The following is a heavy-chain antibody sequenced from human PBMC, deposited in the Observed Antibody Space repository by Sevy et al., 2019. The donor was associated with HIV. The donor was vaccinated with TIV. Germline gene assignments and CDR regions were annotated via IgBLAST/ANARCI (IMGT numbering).Heavy chain of an antibody. D-gene: IGHD1-26*01. J-gene: IGHJ4*01. CDR2: IRPGGGT. Sequence: GGSLRLSCAASEFTVSNYAMNWVRQAPGQGLEWVSLIRPGGGTYYADSVKGRFAISRDNSKNTLFLQMNSLTAEDTAVYYCARGQRGDRGTLYYFDFWGQGNLVTVSS. CDR1: EFTVSNYA. CDR3: ARGQRGDRGTLYYFDF. V-gene: IGHV3-23*01.